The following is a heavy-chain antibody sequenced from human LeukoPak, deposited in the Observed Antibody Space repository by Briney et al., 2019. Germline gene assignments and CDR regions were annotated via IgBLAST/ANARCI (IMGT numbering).Heavy chain of an antibody. D-gene: IGHD1-26*01. CDR2: TSGSGDRT. Sequence: GGSLRLSCAASGFTFSSYAMSWVRQAPGKGLEWVSATSGSGDRTHYADSVKGRFTISRDNSKNTLYLEMNSLRAEDTAVYYCARVKVGTTNRFDYWGQGTLVTVSS. J-gene: IGHJ4*02. CDR3: ARVKVGTTNRFDY. CDR1: GFTFSSYA. V-gene: IGHV3-23*01.